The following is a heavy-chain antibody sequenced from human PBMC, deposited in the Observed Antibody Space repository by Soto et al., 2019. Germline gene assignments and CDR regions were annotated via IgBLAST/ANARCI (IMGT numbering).Heavy chain of an antibody. CDR3: ATSVDHGWFDP. D-gene: IGHD3-9*01. CDR1: GASISSFEC. Sequence: SETLSLTCAVSGASISSFECWNWVRQPPGKGLEWIGEICPSGSTNHNPSLKSRVAISVDKSKNQFSLNLNSVTAADTAVYYCATSVDHGWFDPWGQGTLVTVSS. CDR2: ICPSGST. J-gene: IGHJ5*02. V-gene: IGHV4-4*02.